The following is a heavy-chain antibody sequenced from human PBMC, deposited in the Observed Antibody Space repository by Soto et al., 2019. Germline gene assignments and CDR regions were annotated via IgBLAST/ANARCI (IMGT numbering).Heavy chain of an antibody. V-gene: IGHV3-23*01. J-gene: IGHJ4*02. CDR2: ISGSGGST. CDR1: GFTFSSYA. Sequence: EVQLLESGGGLVQPGGSLRLSCVASGFTFSSYAMRWVRQAPVKGLEWVSAISGSGGSTYYADSVKGRFTISRDNPKNTLYLQMNSLIAEDTAVYYCARRGSGSYYDYWSQGTLVTVTS. D-gene: IGHD1-26*01. CDR3: ARRGSGSYYDY.